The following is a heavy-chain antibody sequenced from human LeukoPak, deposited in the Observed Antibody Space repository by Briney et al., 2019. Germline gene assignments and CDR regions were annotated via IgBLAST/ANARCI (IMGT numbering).Heavy chain of an antibody. CDR3: ARLYGDYATRGGLNWFDP. Sequence: PSETLSLTCTVSGGSISSYYWSWIRQPPGKGLEWIGYIYYSGSTNYNPSLKSRVTISVDTSKNQFSLRLSSATAADTAVYYCARLYGDYATRGGLNWFDPWGQGTLVSVSS. J-gene: IGHJ5*02. D-gene: IGHD4-17*01. CDR1: GGSISSYY. V-gene: IGHV4-59*01. CDR2: IYYSGST.